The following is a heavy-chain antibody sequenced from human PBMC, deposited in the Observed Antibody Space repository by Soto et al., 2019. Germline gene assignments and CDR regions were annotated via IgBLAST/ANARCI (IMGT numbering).Heavy chain of an antibody. J-gene: IGHJ4*02. D-gene: IGHD4-17*01. CDR1: GGSISSYY. CDR2: IYYSGST. Sequence: SETLSLTCSVSGGSISSYYWSWIRQPPGKGLEWIGYIYYSGSTNYNPSLKSRVTISVDTSKNQFSLKLSSVTAADTAVYYCARAPIDYGDYPDYWGQGTLVTVSS. CDR3: ARAPIDYGDYPDY. V-gene: IGHV4-59*01.